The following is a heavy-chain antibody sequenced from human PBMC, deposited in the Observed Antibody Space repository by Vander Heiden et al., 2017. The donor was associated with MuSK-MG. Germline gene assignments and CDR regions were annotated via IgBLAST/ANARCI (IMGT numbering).Heavy chain of an antibody. Sequence: QVQLQESGPGLVKPSQTLSLTCTVSGGSISSGSYYWSWIRQPAGKGLEWIGRIYTSGSTNYNPSLKSRVTISVDTSKNQFSLKLSSVTAADTAVYYCARDRVSYYFDYWGQGTLVTVSS. D-gene: IGHD6-6*01. J-gene: IGHJ4*02. V-gene: IGHV4-61*02. CDR2: IYTSGST. CDR3: ARDRVSYYFDY. CDR1: GGSISSGSYY.